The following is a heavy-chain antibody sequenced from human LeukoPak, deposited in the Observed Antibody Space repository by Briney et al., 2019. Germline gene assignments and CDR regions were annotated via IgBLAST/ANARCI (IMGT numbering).Heavy chain of an antibody. V-gene: IGHV4-59*01. CDR3: AREYYYDSSGYYPPHAFDI. Sequence: SETLSLTCAVSGGSISTYYWSWIRQPPGKALEWIGYIYYSGSTNYNPSLKSRVTISVDTSKKQFSLKLSSVTAADTAVYYCAREYYYDSSGYYPPHAFDIWGQGTMVTVSS. CDR1: GGSISTYY. CDR2: IYYSGST. D-gene: IGHD3-22*01. J-gene: IGHJ3*02.